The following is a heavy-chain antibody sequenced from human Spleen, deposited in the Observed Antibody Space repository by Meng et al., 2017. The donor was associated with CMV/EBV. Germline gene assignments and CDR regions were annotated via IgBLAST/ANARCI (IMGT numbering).Heavy chain of an antibody. V-gene: IGHV3-30*02. CDR3: ANIFGDFDY. D-gene: IGHD3-10*02. CDR1: GFTFSSDG. Sequence: GESLKISCAASGFTFSSDGLHWVRQAPGKGLEWVAFIRYDGSNRYYADSVKGRFIISRDNSKNTLSLQMSSLRGEDTAVYYCANIFGDFDYWGQGTLVTVSS. CDR2: IRYDGSNR. J-gene: IGHJ4*02.